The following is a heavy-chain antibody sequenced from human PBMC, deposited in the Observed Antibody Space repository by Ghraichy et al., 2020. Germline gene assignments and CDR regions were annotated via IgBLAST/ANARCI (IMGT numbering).Heavy chain of an antibody. D-gene: IGHD6-6*01. V-gene: IGHV4-34*01. CDR2: INHSGST. Sequence: SETLSLTCAVYGGSFSGYYWSWVRQPPGKGLEWIGEINHSGSTNYNPSLKSRVTISVDTSKNQFSLNLNSVTAADTAVYYCARVWSKYSSSSVSYYYCMDVWGQGTTVTVSS. J-gene: IGHJ6*02. CDR3: ARVWSKYSSSSVSYYYCMDV. CDR1: GGSFSGYY.